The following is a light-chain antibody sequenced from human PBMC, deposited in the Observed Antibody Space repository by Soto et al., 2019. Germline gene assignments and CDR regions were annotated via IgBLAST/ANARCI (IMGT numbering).Light chain of an antibody. CDR2: DAS. CDR1: QSISNF. V-gene: IGKV3-11*01. J-gene: IGKJ4*01. Sequence: EIVLTQSPATLSLSLGERATLSCRASQSISNFLTWYQQKPGQPPRLLISDASIRATGIPARFSASGSGTDFSLPSSSLEPEDFAVYYWQQRFNWPLTFGGGTKMEIK. CDR3: QQRFNWPLT.